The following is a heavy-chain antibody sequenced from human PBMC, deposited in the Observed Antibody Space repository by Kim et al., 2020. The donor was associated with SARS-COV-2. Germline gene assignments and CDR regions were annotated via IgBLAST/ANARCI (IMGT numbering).Heavy chain of an antibody. Sequence: AQKFQGRVTMTRNTSISTAYMELSSLRSEDTAVYYCARGITRQQLVSDYWGQGTLVTVSS. J-gene: IGHJ4*02. D-gene: IGHD6-6*01. CDR3: ARGITRQQLVSDY. V-gene: IGHV1-8*01.